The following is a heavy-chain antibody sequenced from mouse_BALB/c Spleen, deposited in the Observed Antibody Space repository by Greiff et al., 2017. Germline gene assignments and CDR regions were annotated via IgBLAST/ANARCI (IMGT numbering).Heavy chain of an antibody. V-gene: IGHV5-4*02. CDR1: GFTFSDYY. CDR3: VRGGGLSMDY. Sequence: DVQLVESGGGLVKPGGSLKLSCAASGFTFSDYYMYWVRQTPEKRLEWVATISDGGSYTYYPDSVKGRFTISRDNAKNNLYLQMSSLKSEDTAMYYGVRGGGLSMDYGGQGTSVTVSS. D-gene: IGHD6-2*01. J-gene: IGHJ4*01. CDR2: ISDGGSYT.